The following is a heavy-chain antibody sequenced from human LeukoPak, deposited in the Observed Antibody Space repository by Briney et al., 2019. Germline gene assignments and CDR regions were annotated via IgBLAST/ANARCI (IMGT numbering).Heavy chain of an antibody. D-gene: IGHD1-26*01. V-gene: IGHV1-18*01. CDR2: ISAYNGNT. J-gene: IGHJ4*02. CDR1: GYTFTSYG. Sequence: GASVKVSCKASGYTFTSYGISRVRQAPGQGLEWMGWISAYNGNTNYAQKLQGRVTMTTDTSTSTAYMELRSLRSDDTAVYYCARDGQTFRSGSYSDPFDYWGQGTLVTVSS. CDR3: ARDGQTFRSGSYSDPFDY.